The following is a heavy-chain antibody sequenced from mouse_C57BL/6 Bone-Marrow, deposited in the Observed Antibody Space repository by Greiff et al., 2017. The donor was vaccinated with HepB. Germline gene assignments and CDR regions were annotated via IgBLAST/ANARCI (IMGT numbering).Heavy chain of an antibody. CDR1: GFTFSDFY. CDR2: SRNKANDYTT. CDR3: ARDAGRNAMDY. V-gene: IGHV7-1*01. Sequence: DVKLVESGGGLVQSGRSLRLSCATSGFTFSDFYMEWVRQAPGKGLEWIAASRNKANDYTTEYSASVKGRFIVSRDTSQSILYLQMNALRAEDTAIYYCARDAGRNAMDYWGQGTSVTVSS. J-gene: IGHJ4*01.